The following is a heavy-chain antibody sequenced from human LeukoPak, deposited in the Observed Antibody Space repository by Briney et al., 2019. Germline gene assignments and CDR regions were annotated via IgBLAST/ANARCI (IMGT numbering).Heavy chain of an antibody. CDR3: ARGGLLDG. CDR2: INHSGST. CDR1: GGSFSGYY. V-gene: IGHV4-34*01. Sequence: SETLSLTCAVYGGSFSGYYWSWIRQPPGKGLEWIGEINHSGSTNYNPSLKSRVTISVDTSKNQFSLKLRSVTAADTAVYYCARGGLLDGCSKGTTVTVSS. J-gene: IGHJ6*04.